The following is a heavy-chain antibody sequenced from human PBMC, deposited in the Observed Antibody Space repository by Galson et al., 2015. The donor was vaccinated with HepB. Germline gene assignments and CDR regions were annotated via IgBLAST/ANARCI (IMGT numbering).Heavy chain of an antibody. CDR2: ISSSSSTI. J-gene: IGHJ6*02. CDR1: GFTFSSYS. V-gene: IGHV3-48*04. CDR3: AREGEWLFQYYGMDV. D-gene: IGHD3-3*01. Sequence: SLRLSCAASGFTFSSYSMNWVRQAPGKGLEWVSYISSSSSTIYYADSVKGRFTISRDNAKNTLYLQMNSLRAEDTAVFYCAREGEWLFQYYGMDVWGQGTTVTVSS.